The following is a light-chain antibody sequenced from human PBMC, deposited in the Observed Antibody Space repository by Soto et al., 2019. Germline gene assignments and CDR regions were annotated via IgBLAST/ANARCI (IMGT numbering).Light chain of an antibody. Sequence: GDRVTITCRASQSISSWLAWYQQKPVKAPKLLIYDASSLESGVPSRFSGSGSGTEFTLTISCLQSEDFATYYCQQYYSYPPTFGQGTKVDIK. CDR3: QQYYSYPPT. CDR2: DAS. CDR1: QSISSW. J-gene: IGKJ1*01. V-gene: IGKV1-5*01.